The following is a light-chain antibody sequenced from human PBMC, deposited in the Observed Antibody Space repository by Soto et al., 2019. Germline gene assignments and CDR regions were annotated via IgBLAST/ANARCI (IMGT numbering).Light chain of an antibody. Sequence: QSALTQPASVSGSPGQSITISCTGTSRDVGTYNLVSWYQQHPGKAPKLIIYEGNKRPSGVSNRFSGSKSGNTASLTISGLQAEDEADYYCCSYAGYSNVSGTGTKLTVL. CDR2: EGN. CDR1: SRDVGTYNL. J-gene: IGLJ1*01. V-gene: IGLV2-23*01. CDR3: CSYAGYSNV.